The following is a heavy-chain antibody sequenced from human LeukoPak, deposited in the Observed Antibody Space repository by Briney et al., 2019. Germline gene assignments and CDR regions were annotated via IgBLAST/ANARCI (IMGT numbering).Heavy chain of an antibody. CDR1: GYTFTGYY. CDR2: INPNSGGT. D-gene: IGHD1-7*01. V-gene: IGHV1-2*02. CDR3: ARDGPRELRWFDP. J-gene: IGHJ5*02. Sequence: ASVKVSCKASGYTFTGYYMHWVRQAPGQGLEWMGWINPNSGGTNYAQKLQGRVTMTTDTSTSTAYMELRSLRSDDTAVYYCARDGPRELRWFDPWGQGTLVTVSS.